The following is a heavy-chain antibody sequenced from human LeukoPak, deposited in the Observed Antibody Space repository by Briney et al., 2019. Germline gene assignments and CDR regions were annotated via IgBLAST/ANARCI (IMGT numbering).Heavy chain of an antibody. V-gene: IGHV4-4*07. D-gene: IGHD3-10*01. Sequence: SETLSLTCTVSSGSISSYYWSWIRQPAGKGLEWIGRMYTSGSTDYNPSLKSRVTMSVDTSKNQFSLKLSSVTAADTAVYYCARDSGTTGEVKFDPWGQGTLVTVSS. J-gene: IGHJ5*02. CDR1: SGSISSYY. CDR2: MYTSGST. CDR3: ARDSGTTGEVKFDP.